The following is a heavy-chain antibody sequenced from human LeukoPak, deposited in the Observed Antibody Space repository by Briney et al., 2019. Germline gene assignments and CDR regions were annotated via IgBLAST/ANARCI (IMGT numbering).Heavy chain of an antibody. D-gene: IGHD2-2*01. CDR1: GGSFSGYY. Sequence: SETPSLTCAFYGGSFSGYYWSLIRPPPRKGLEWIGGINHSGSTNYNPSLKSRVTISVDTSKNQFSLKLSSVTAADTAVYYCAIHIVVVPAAKKKNWFDPWGQGTLVTVSS. CDR2: INHSGST. V-gene: IGHV4-34*01. CDR3: AIHIVVVPAAKKKNWFDP. J-gene: IGHJ5*02.